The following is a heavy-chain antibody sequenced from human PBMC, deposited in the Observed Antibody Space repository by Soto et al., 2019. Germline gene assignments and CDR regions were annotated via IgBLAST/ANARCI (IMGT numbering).Heavy chain of an antibody. CDR2: IYYSGST. Sequence: QVQLQESGPGLVKPSQTLSLTCTVSGGSISSGGYYWSWIRQHPGKGLEWIGYIYYSGSTYYNPSLKSRVTISVDTSKNQFSLKLSSATAADTAVYYCARMGIVLSLLLSNWFDPWGQGTLVTVSS. CDR1: GGSISSGGYY. J-gene: IGHJ5*02. D-gene: IGHD2-15*01. CDR3: ARMGIVLSLLLSNWFDP. V-gene: IGHV4-31*03.